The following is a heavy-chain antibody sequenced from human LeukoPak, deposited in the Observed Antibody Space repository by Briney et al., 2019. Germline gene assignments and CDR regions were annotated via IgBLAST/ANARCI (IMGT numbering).Heavy chain of an antibody. V-gene: IGHV3-48*04. CDR3: AGNAVYGDYSRDY. Sequence: GGSLRLSCAASGFTFSSYGMSWVRQAPGKGLEWVSYISSSGSTIYYADSVKGRFTISRDNAKNSLYLQMNSLRAEDTAVYYCAGNAVYGDYSRDYWGQGTLVTVSS. CDR2: ISSSGSTI. J-gene: IGHJ4*02. D-gene: IGHD4-17*01. CDR1: GFTFSSYG.